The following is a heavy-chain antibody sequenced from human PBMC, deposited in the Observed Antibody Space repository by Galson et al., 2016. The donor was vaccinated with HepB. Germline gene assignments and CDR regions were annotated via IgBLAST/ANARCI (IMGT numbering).Heavy chain of an antibody. J-gene: IGHJ5*02. CDR1: GFTFSSYS. V-gene: IGHV3-48*04. D-gene: IGHD4-17*01. CDR2: ISSSSTI. Sequence: SLRLSCAASGFTFSSYSMNWVRQAPGKGLEWVSYISSSSTIYYADSVKGRFTISRDNAKNSLYLQMNSLRAEDTAVYYCARDGDYGDYDDWSDPWGQGTLVTVSS. CDR3: ARDGDYGDYDDWSDP.